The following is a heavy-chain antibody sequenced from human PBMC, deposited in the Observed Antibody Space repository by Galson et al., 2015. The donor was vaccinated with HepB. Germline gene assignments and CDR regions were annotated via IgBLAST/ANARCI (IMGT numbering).Heavy chain of an antibody. CDR3: ARAFVDSAAFHV. D-gene: IGHD3-9*01. CDR2: TYYRSKWYN. CDR1: GDSASSNSVT. V-gene: IGHV6-1*01. Sequence: CAISGDSASSNSVTWNWIRQSPSRGLEWLGRTYYRSKWYNDYAVSVKSRVTINPDTSKNQFSLQLNSVTPEDTAVYYCARAFVDSAAFHVWGQGTMVTVSS. J-gene: IGHJ3*01.